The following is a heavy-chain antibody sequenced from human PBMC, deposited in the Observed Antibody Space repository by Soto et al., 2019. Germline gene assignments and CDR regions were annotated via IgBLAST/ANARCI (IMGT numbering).Heavy chain of an antibody. CDR1: GFTFSSFD. V-gene: IGHV3-21*06. D-gene: IGHD4-17*01. J-gene: IGHJ4*02. Sequence: EVQLVESGGGLVKPGGSLRLSCATSGFTFSSFDMDWVRQAPGKGLEWVSSIHRASTYIYYADSVRGRLTISRDNAKSSLYLQMNSLTVEDTAVYYCARRAVTTYHFFDYWGQGALVTVSS. CDR3: ARRAVTTYHFFDY. CDR2: IHRASTYI.